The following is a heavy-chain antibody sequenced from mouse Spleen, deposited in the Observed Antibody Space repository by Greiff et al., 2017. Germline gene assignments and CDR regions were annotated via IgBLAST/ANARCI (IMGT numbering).Heavy chain of an antibody. CDR1: GFTFSSYA. V-gene: IGHV5-9*04. CDR2: ISSGGGNT. J-gene: IGHJ3*01. CDR3: ARRWDYDGFAY. D-gene: IGHD2-4*01. Sequence: EVKLVESGGGLVKRGGSLKLSCAASGFTFSSYAMSWVRQTPEKRLEWVATISSGGGNTYYPDSVKGRFTISRDNAKNTLYLQMSSLKSEDTAMYYCARRWDYDGFAYWGQGTLVTVSA.